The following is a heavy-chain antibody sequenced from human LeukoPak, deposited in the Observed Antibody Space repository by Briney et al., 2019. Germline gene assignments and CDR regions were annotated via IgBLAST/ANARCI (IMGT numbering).Heavy chain of an antibody. CDR2: TYYRSKWYN. J-gene: IGHJ4*02. CDR3: ARDVGATGWHTFDY. Sequence: SQTLSLTCAISGDSVSSNNGAWNWIRQSPSRGLEWLGRTYYRSKWYNDYAGSFISRITISPDTSKNQFSLQLDSVTPEDTAVYYCARDVGATGWHTFDYWGQETLVTVSS. V-gene: IGHV6-1*01. CDR1: GDSVSSNNGA. D-gene: IGHD3-9*01.